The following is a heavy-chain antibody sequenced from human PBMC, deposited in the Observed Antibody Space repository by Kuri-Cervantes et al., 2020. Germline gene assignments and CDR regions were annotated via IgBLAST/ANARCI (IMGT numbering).Heavy chain of an antibody. J-gene: IGHJ4*02. V-gene: IGHV3-7*01. CDR2: IKQDGSEK. Sequence: GGSLRLSCAASGLTFSSYWMSWVRQAPGKGLEWVANIKQDGSEKYYVDSVKGRFTISRDNSKNTLYLQMNSLRAEDTAVYYCARDQGVAGATLLDYWGQGALVTVSS. CDR1: GLTFSSYW. CDR3: ARDQGVAGATLLDY. D-gene: IGHD1-26*01.